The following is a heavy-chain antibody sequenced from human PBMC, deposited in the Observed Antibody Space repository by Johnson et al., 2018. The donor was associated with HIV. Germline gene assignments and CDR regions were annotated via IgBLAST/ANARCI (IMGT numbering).Heavy chain of an antibody. CDR2: ISWNSGSI. V-gene: IGHV3-9*01. J-gene: IGHJ3*02. CDR3: ARERASSAFDI. Sequence: VQLVESGGGLVQPGRSLRLSCAASGFTFDDYAMHWVRQAPGKGLEWVSGISWNSGSIGYADSLKGRFTISRDNAKNSLYLQMNSLRAEDTAVYYCARERASSAFDIWGQGTMVTVSS. CDR1: GFTFDDYA.